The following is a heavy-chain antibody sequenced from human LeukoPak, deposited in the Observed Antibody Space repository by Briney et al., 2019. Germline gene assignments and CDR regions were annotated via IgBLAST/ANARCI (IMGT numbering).Heavy chain of an antibody. Sequence: SVKVSCKASGGTFSSYAISWVRQAPGQGLEWMGRIIPILGIANYAQKFQGRVTITADKSTSTAYMELSSLRSEDTAVYYCARENRRYGDLDYWGQGTLVTVSS. CDR3: ARENRRYGDLDY. CDR2: IIPILGIA. CDR1: GGTFSSYA. D-gene: IGHD4-17*01. J-gene: IGHJ4*02. V-gene: IGHV1-69*04.